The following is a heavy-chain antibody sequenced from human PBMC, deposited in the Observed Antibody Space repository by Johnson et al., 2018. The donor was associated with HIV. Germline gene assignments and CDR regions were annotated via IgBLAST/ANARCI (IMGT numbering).Heavy chain of an antibody. CDR3: VKEDSSGYYYGMGAFDF. D-gene: IGHD3-22*01. CDR1: GFTVSSNY. CDR2: IYSGGTT. Sequence: VQLVESGGGLVQPGGSLRLSCAASGFTVSSNYMSWVRQAPGKGLEWVSVIYSGGTTYYVDSVKGRFTISRDNSKNTLYLQLNSLRPEDTALYYCVKEDSSGYYYGMGAFDFWGQGTMVTVSS. J-gene: IGHJ3*01. V-gene: IGHV3-66*01.